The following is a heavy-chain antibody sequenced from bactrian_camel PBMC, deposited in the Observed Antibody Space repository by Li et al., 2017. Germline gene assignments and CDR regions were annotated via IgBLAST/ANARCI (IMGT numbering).Heavy chain of an antibody. CDR1: GYATRRSC. Sequence: VQLVESGGGSVQAGGSLRLSCVGSGYATRRSCMAWFRQGSGQEREGVAAIYSGGEVTYYADSVKGRFTISKDNAKNPLYLQMNSLKPEDTAMYYCAAVARPWLGSCLSWSYMARHSTWGQGTQVTVS. D-gene: IGHD6*01. J-gene: IGHJ6*01. CDR2: IYSGGEVT. CDR3: AAVARPWLGSCLSWSYMARHST. V-gene: IGHV3S1*01.